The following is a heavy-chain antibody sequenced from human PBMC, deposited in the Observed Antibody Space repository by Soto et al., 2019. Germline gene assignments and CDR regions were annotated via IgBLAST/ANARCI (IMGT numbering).Heavy chain of an antibody. Sequence: QVQLQESGPGLVRPSETLSLTCSVPGGSLSGQYWSWIRQSPGAGLERVGYIYFSGHTTYNPSLKRRVTLPVTTSKNQLSMRLSSVTTAETDVYYCARHIDPTRFDPWGQGNLVTVSS. CDR3: ARHIDPTRFDP. CDR2: IYFSGHT. V-gene: IGHV4-59*08. D-gene: IGHD1-26*01. CDR1: GGSLSGQY. J-gene: IGHJ5*02.